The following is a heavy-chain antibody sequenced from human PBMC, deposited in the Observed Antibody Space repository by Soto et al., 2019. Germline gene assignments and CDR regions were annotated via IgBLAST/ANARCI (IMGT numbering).Heavy chain of an antibody. Sequence: ASVKVSCKASGYTFTSYDINWVRQATGQGLEWMGWMNPNSGNTGYAQKFQGRVTMTRNTSISTAYMKLGSLRLEDTAVYYCARTGPVMGAFDIWGQGTMVTVSS. D-gene: IGHD3-16*01. CDR2: MNPNSGNT. J-gene: IGHJ3*02. CDR3: ARTGPVMGAFDI. V-gene: IGHV1-8*01. CDR1: GYTFTSYD.